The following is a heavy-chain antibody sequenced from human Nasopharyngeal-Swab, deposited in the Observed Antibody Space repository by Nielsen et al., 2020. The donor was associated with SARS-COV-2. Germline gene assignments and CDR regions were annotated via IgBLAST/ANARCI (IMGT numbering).Heavy chain of an antibody. CDR2: INAGNGNT. CDR1: GYTFTSYA. D-gene: IGHD5-12*01. Sequence: ASVKVSCKASGYTFTSYAMHWVRQAPGQRLEWMGWINAGNGNTKYSQKFQGRVTITRDTSASTAYMELSSLRSEDTAVYYCARGGDIVATTHLNWFDPWGQGTLVTVSS. V-gene: IGHV1-3*01. J-gene: IGHJ5*02. CDR3: ARGGDIVATTHLNWFDP.